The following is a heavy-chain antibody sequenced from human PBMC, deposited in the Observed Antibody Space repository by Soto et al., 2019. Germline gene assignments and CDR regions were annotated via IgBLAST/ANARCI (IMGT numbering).Heavy chain of an antibody. V-gene: IGHV3-23*01. CDR3: AKYSSSSGYYYYYYMDV. CDR1: GFTFSNYA. J-gene: IGHJ6*03. CDR2: VSATAGTT. Sequence: PGGSLRLSCAASGFTFSNYAMSWVRQAPGKGLEWVSLVSATAGTTYYTDSVKGRFTISRDNSRNTVYLQMNSLRAEDTAVYYCAKYSSSSGYYYYYYMDVWGKGTTVTVSS. D-gene: IGHD6-6*01.